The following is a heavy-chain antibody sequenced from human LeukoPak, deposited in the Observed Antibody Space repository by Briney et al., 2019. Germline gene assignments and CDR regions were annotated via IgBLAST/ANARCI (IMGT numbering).Heavy chain of an antibody. CDR1: GGSIGRSSYN. CDR3: ARGGTTVTIKFDY. Sequence: SETLSLTCSVSGGSIGRSSYNWGWIRQPPGKGLEWIGNIYYSGSAYYNPSLKSRVTISADTSKDQFSLKLSSVTAADTAVYYCARGGTTVTIKFDYWGQGTLVTVSS. V-gene: IGHV4-39*01. D-gene: IGHD4-17*01. CDR2: IYYSGSA. J-gene: IGHJ4*02.